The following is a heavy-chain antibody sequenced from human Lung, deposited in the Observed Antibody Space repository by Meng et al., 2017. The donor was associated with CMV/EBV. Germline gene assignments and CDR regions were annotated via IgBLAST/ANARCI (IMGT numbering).Heavy chain of an antibody. CDR1: GGSISSYY. J-gene: IGHJ4*02. Sequence: SETLSLTCTVSGGSISSYYWSWIRQPPGKGLEWIGYLYYSGSTNYNPSLKSRVTISVDTSKNQFSLTLSSVTAADTAVYYCARDGPAVAPKWGQGTLVTVSS. CDR2: LYYSGST. CDR3: ARDGPAVAPK. V-gene: IGHV4-59*01. D-gene: IGHD6-19*01.